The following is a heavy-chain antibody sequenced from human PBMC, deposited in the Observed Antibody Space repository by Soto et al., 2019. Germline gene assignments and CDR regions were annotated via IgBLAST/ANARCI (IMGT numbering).Heavy chain of an antibody. J-gene: IGHJ3*02. Sequence: SVKVSCKASGFTFTSSAVQWVRQARGQRLEWIGWIVVGSGNTNYAQKFQERVTITRDMSTSTAYMELSSLRSEDTAVYYCAALYCGGDCYGAFDIWGQGTMVTVSS. CDR2: IVVGSGNT. V-gene: IGHV1-58*01. CDR3: AALYCGGDCYGAFDI. CDR1: GFTFTSSA. D-gene: IGHD2-21*02.